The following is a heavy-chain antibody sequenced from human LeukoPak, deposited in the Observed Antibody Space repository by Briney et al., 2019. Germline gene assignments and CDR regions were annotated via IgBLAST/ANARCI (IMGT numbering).Heavy chain of an antibody. V-gene: IGHV3-21*01. CDR1: GFTFSRYA. CDR2: ISGSSSYI. CDR3: ARGASDSGWSFDY. J-gene: IGHJ4*02. Sequence: GGSLRLPCAASGFTFSRYAMSWVRQAPGKGLEWVSSISGSSSYIYYADSVKGRFIISRDNAKNSLYLQMNSLRAEDTAVYYCARGASDSGWSFDYWGQGTLVTVSS. D-gene: IGHD6-19*01.